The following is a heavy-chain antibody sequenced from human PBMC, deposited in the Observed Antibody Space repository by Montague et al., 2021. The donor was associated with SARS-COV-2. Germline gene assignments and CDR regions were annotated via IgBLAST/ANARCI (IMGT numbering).Heavy chain of an antibody. Sequence: SETLSLTCTVSGGSISSSSYYWGWIRQPPGKGLEWIGSIYYSGSTYYNPSLKSRGTISVDTSKNQFSLKLSSVTAADTAVYYCARHGLAGITIFGVVTPRGGFELWGQGTMVTVSS. V-gene: IGHV4-39*01. J-gene: IGHJ3*01. CDR2: IYYSGST. CDR1: GGSISSSSYY. CDR3: ARHGLAGITIFGVVTPRGGFEL. D-gene: IGHD3-3*01.